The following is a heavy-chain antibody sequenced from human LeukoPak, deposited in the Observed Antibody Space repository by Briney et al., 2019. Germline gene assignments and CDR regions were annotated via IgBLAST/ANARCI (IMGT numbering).Heavy chain of an antibody. CDR3: ARDSSSRAPREPFVRWFDP. CDR1: GFTFSSYV. V-gene: IGHV3-33*01. D-gene: IGHD6-13*01. CDR2: IWYDGSNK. J-gene: IGHJ5*02. Sequence: GGSLRLSCAASGFTFSSYVMHWVRQAPGKGLEWVAVIWYDGSNKYYADSVKGRFTISRDNSKNTLYLQMNSLRAEDTAVYYCARDSSSRAPREPFVRWFDPWGQGTLVTVSS.